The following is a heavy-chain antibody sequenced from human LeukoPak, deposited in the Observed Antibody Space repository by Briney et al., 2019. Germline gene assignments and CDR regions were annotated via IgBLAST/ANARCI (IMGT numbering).Heavy chain of an antibody. CDR1: GYTFTSYY. CDR3: ARGDMTTVTTADFGY. CDR2: INPSGGST. V-gene: IGHV1-46*01. Sequence: ASVKVSCKASGYTFTSYYMHWVRQAPGQGLEWMGIINPSGGSTSYAQKFQGRVTMTRDTSTSTVYMELSSLRSEDTAAYYCARGDMTTVTTADFGYWGQGTLVTVSS. D-gene: IGHD4-17*01. J-gene: IGHJ4*02.